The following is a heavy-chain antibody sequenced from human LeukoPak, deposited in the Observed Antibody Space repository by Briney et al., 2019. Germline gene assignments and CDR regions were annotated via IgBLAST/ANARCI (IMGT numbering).Heavy chain of an antibody. V-gene: IGHV4-59*01. Sequence: PSETLSLTCNVSGGSIRGYYWSWIRQPPGKGLEWIGYIYSSGSTDYNPSLKSRVTISVDKSKNQFSLKLSSVTAADTAVYYCARLAEQQLVLHWYFDLWGRGTLVTVSS. CDR3: ARLAEQQLVLHWYFDL. J-gene: IGHJ2*01. CDR2: IYSSGST. CDR1: GGSIRGYY. D-gene: IGHD6-13*01.